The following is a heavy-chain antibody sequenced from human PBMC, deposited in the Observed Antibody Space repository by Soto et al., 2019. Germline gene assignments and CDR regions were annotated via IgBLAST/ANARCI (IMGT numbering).Heavy chain of an antibody. V-gene: IGHV1-69*06. CDR2: IIPISGAA. CDR3: ARDMTRTVVPYFDF. J-gene: IGHJ4*02. D-gene: IGHD1-7*01. Sequence: QVQLVQSGAEVKKPGSSVKVSCKASGGTFSNYVVNWVRQAPGQGLGWMGRIIPISGAANYAQKFQGRVTIPADKSTSTSCMELSSLRSEDTAVYYCARDMTRTVVPYFDFWGQGTLVTVSS. CDR1: GGTFSNYV.